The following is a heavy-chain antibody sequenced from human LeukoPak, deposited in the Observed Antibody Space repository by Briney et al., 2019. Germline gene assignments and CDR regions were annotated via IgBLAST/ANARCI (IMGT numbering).Heavy chain of an antibody. J-gene: IGHJ4*02. V-gene: IGHV1-18*01. D-gene: IGHD6-6*01. CDR2: ISAYNGNT. CDR3: ARDEYSSVPYSSSSGGDY. CDR1: GYTFTSYD. Sequence: ASVKVSCKASGYTFTSYDINWVRQATGQGLEWMGWISAYNGNTNYAQKLQGRVTMTTDTSTSTAYMELRSLRSDDTAVYYCARDEYSSVPYSSSSGGDYWGQGTLVTVSS.